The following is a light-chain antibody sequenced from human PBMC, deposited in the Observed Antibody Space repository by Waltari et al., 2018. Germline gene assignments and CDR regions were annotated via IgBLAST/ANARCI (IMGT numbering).Light chain of an antibody. CDR3: YSTDRTGKQRV. J-gene: IGLJ2*01. Sequence: SYELTQPPSVSVSPGQTARITCSGDALPNKFGYWYQQKAGQAPLLVIYEDNKRRSGIPERFSGSSSGTMVTLTISGAQVEDEGDYYCYSTDRTGKQRVFGGGTKLTVL. CDR2: EDN. CDR1: ALPNKF. V-gene: IGLV3-10*01.